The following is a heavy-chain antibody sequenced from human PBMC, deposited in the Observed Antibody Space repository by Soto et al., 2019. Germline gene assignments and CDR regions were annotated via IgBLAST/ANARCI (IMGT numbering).Heavy chain of an antibody. CDR2: IFYSGGT. CDR3: ARVRSSAGT. CDR1: GDSIRSGGYY. J-gene: IGHJ1*01. V-gene: IGHV4-31*03. D-gene: IGHD6-13*01. Sequence: QVKLQESGPGLVKPSQTLSLTCTVSGDSIRSGGYYWNWIRQHPGKGLEWIGYIFYSGGTYYNPSLQSRVTISLDTSKTQFSLKLNSVTVADTAVYFCARVRSSAGTWG.